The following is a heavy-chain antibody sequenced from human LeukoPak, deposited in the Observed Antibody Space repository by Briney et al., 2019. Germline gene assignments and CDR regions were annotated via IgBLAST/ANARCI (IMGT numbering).Heavy chain of an antibody. D-gene: IGHD2-2*01. CDR2: INPNSGGT. CDR3: ARAQDIVVVPAAGEAFDI. V-gene: IGHV1-2*04. Sequence: ASVEVSCRASGYTFTGYYMHWVRQAPGQGLEWMGWINPNSGGTNYAQKFQGWVTMTRDTSISTAYMELSRLRSDDTAVYYCARAQDIVVVPAAGEAFDIWGQGTMVTVSS. CDR1: GYTFTGYY. J-gene: IGHJ3*02.